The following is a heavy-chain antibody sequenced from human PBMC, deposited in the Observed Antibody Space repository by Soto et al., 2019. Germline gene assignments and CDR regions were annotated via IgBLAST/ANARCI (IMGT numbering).Heavy chain of an antibody. D-gene: IGHD3-9*01. CDR2: IYWDDSK. J-gene: IGHJ4*02. Sequence: QITLKESGPTLVRPTQTLTLTCAFSGFSLSTSGVGVGWIRQPPGKALEWLAVIYWDDSKHYSPSLRSRLTXXKXXPKNQVVLTMTNMDPMDTGTYYCAHKGPEDWPLDYWGQGTLVTVSS. V-gene: IGHV2-5*02. CDR1: GFSLSTSGVG. CDR3: AHKGPEDWPLDY.